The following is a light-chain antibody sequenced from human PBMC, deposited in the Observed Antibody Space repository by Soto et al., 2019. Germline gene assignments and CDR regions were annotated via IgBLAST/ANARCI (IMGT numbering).Light chain of an antibody. CDR2: WAS. Sequence: DLVMTQSPDSLAVSLGERATINCKSSQSVFSNSKNKNYFAWYQQKPGQPPKLLIYWASTRESGVPDRFSGSGSGTDFTLTISSLQAEDVAVYYCQQYFNTPHTFGQGPKLAI. CDR1: QSVFSNSKNKNY. CDR3: QQYFNTPHT. J-gene: IGKJ2*01. V-gene: IGKV4-1*01.